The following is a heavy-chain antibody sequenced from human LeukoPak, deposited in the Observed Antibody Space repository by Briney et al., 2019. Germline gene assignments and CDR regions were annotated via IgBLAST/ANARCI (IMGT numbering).Heavy chain of an antibody. CDR2: IKEDGSDK. V-gene: IGHV3-7*01. Sequence: GGSLRLSCAASGFIFSTYWMAWVRQAPGKGLEWVANIKEDGSDKNYVVSMKGRFTISRDNAKNSLYLQMNSLRAEDTAVYYCARGSYSDYWGQGTLVTVSS. J-gene: IGHJ4*02. CDR1: GFIFSTYW. D-gene: IGHD6-13*01. CDR3: ARGSYSDY.